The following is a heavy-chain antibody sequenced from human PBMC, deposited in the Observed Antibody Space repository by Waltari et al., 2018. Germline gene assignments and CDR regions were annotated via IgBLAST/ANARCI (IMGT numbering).Heavy chain of an antibody. D-gene: IGHD6-13*01. Sequence: EVQLVETGGGLIQPGGSLRLSCAASGFTVSSNYMSWVRQAPGKGLEWVSVIDSGGRKYYADSVKGRFTISRDNAKNTLYLQMNSLRAEDTAVYYCARGASSSWSNHFDYWGQGTLVTVSS. CDR3: ARGASSSWSNHFDY. V-gene: IGHV3-53*02. J-gene: IGHJ4*02. CDR2: IDSGGRK. CDR1: GFTVSSNY.